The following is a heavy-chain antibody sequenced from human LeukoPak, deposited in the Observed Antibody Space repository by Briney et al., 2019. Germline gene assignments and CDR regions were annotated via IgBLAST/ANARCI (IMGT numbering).Heavy chain of an antibody. CDR1: GFTFSDYY. CDR3: ARDLGYYYYYGMDV. CDR2: ISSSGSTI. Sequence: GGSLRLSCAAAGFTFSDYYMSWIRQAPGKGLEWVSYISSSGSTIYYADSVKGRFTISRDNAKNSLYLQMNSLRAEDTAVYYCARDLGYYYYYGMDVWGQGTTVTVSS. J-gene: IGHJ6*02. V-gene: IGHV3-11*01.